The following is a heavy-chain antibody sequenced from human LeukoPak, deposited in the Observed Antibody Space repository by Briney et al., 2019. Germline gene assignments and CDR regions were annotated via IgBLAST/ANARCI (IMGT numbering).Heavy chain of an antibody. CDR3: ATSAAVTGAYFDY. D-gene: IGHD4-11*01. J-gene: IGHJ4*02. Sequence: SETPSLTCAVSGYSISSSNWWGWSRPPPGKGQEGIGYNYYSGSTYYKESLKSRVTISVDTSKNQFSLNLSSVTAVDTAVYYCATSAAVTGAYFDYWGQGTLVTVSS. V-gene: IGHV4-28*01. CDR2: NYYSGST. CDR1: GYSISSSNW.